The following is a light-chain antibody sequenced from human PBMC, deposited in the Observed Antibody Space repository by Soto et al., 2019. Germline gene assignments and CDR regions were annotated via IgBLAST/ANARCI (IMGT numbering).Light chain of an antibody. CDR2: GAS. V-gene: IGKV3-20*01. CDR1: QSVSSGY. Sequence: EIVLTQSPGTLSLSPGERATLSCRASQSVSSGYLTWYQQKPGQAPRLLIYGASSRATGIPDRFSGSASGTAFTITISRLEPDDFAVYYCQQSGSSPPITFGQGTRXEIK. CDR3: QQSGSSPPIT. J-gene: IGKJ5*01.